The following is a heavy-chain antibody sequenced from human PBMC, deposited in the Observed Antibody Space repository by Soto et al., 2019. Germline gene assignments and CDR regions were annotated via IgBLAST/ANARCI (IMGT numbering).Heavy chain of an antibody. J-gene: IGHJ5*02. Sequence: PSETLPLTCTVSGGSISSYYWSWIRQPPGKGLEWIGYIYYSGSTNYNPSLKSRVTISVDTSKNQFSLKLSSVTAADTAVYSCASPTEAAGWWFDPWGQGTLVTVSS. V-gene: IGHV4-59*08. D-gene: IGHD6-13*01. CDR1: GGSISSYY. CDR2: IYYSGST. CDR3: ASPTEAAGWWFDP.